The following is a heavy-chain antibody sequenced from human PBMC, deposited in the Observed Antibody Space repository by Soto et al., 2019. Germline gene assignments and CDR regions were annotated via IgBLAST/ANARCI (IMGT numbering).Heavy chain of an antibody. CDR3: ARSSPIVVVVAANPAPIDY. CDR2: ISSSSSYI. D-gene: IGHD2-15*01. CDR1: GFTFSSYS. J-gene: IGHJ4*02. V-gene: IGHV3-21*01. Sequence: EVQLVESGGGLVKPGGSLRLSCAASGFTFSSYSMNWVRQAPGKGLEWVSSISSSSSYIYYADSVKGRFTISRDNAKNSLYLQMNSLRAEDTAVYYCARSSPIVVVVAANPAPIDYWGQGTLVTVSS.